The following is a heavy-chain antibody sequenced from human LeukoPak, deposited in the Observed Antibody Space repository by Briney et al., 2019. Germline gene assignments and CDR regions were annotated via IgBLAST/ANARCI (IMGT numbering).Heavy chain of an antibody. J-gene: IGHJ5*02. CDR2: ISAYNGNT. Sequence: ASVKVSCKASGYTFTSYGISWVRQAPGQGFEWMGWISAYNGNTNYAQKLQGRVTMTTDTSTSTAYMELRSLRSDDTAVYYCARGVYGDYGPGTNWFDPWGQGTLVTVSS. CDR3: ARGVYGDYGPGTNWFDP. V-gene: IGHV1-18*01. D-gene: IGHD4-17*01. CDR1: GYTFTSYG.